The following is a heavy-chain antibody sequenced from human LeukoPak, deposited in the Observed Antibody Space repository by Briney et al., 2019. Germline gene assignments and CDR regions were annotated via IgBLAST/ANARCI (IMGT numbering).Heavy chain of an antibody. CDR1: GFTVSSNY. CDR2: IYSGGST. D-gene: IGHD4-23*01. V-gene: IGHV3-66*01. Sequence: PGGSLRLSSAASGFTVSSNYMSWVRQAPGKGLEWVSVIYSGGSTYYADSVKGRFTTSRDNSKNTLYLQMTSLRAEDTAVYYCARDRDYGGNFDAFDIWGQGTMVTVSS. J-gene: IGHJ3*02. CDR3: ARDRDYGGNFDAFDI.